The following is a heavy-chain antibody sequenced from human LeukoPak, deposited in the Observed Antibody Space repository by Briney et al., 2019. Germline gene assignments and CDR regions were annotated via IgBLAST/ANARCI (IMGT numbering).Heavy chain of an antibody. D-gene: IGHD6-13*01. CDR2: IYYTGST. CDR3: ARHMHGGEDSSRWRSFDH. V-gene: IGHV4-59*08. J-gene: IGHJ4*02. Sequence: SETLSLTCTVSGGSISSYYWSWIRRSPGKGLEWIGYIYYTGSTNYNPSLKSRVTISVDTSKNQFSLKLSSVTAADTAEYYCARHMHGGEDSSRWRSFDHWGQGTLVTVSS. CDR1: GGSISSYY.